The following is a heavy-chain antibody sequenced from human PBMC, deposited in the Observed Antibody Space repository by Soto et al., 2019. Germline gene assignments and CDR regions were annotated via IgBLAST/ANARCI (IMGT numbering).Heavy chain of an antibody. Sequence: SETLSLTCTVSGGSISSSSYYWGWIRQPPGKGLEWIGSIYYSGSTYYNPSLKSRVTISVDTSKNQFSLKLSSVTAADTAVYYCARSRSSYYDFWSGYYTFDYWGQGTLVTVSS. CDR2: IYYSGST. CDR1: GGSISSSSYY. V-gene: IGHV4-39*01. J-gene: IGHJ4*02. CDR3: ARSRSSYYDFWSGYYTFDY. D-gene: IGHD3-3*01.